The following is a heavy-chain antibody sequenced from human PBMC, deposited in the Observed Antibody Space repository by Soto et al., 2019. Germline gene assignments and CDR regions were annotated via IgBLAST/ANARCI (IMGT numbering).Heavy chain of an antibody. V-gene: IGHV3-21*04. CDR3: ASGKGVDGSHYLDN. CDR1: GFTFRSFT. J-gene: IGHJ4*02. D-gene: IGHD1-26*01. CDR2: ISSTSAYI. Sequence: PGGSLRLSCAASGFTFRSFTMNWVRQAPGKGLEWVSTISSTSAYIYYTDALRGRFTISRDTSKNQFSLNLSSVTAADTAVYYCASGKGVDGSHYLDNWGQGTLVTVSS.